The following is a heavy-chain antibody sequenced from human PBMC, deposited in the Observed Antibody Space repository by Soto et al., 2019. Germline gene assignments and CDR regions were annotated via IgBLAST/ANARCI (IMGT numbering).Heavy chain of an antibody. D-gene: IGHD3-22*01. CDR2: IDPSDSYT. CDR1: GYSFTSYW. Sequence: SLKISCKGSGYSFTSYWISWVRQMPGKGLEWMGRIDPSDSYTNYSPSFQGHVTISADKSISTAYLQWSSLKASDTAMYYCARTYMGDSSGYYYVSWGQGTLVTVSS. V-gene: IGHV5-10-1*01. CDR3: ARTYMGDSSGYYYVS. J-gene: IGHJ5*02.